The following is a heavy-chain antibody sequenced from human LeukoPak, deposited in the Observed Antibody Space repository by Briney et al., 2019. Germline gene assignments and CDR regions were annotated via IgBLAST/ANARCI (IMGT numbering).Heavy chain of an antibody. D-gene: IGHD6-19*01. V-gene: IGHV3-21*01. CDR1: GFTFSGYW. CDR2: ISSSSSYI. Sequence: GGSLRLSCAASGFTFSGYWMSWVRQAPGKGLEWVSSISSSSSYIYCADSVKGRFTISRDNAKNSLYLQMNSLRAEDTAVYYCARDIVGIAVAGTTEWGQGTLVTVSS. J-gene: IGHJ4*02. CDR3: ARDIVGIAVAGTTE.